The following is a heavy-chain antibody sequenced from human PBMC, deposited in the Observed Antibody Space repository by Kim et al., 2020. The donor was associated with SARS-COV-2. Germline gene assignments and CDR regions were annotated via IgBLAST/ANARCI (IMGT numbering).Heavy chain of an antibody. CDR1: GFNFENFG. D-gene: IGHD2-21*01. J-gene: IGHJ4*02. V-gene: IGHV3-23*01. Sequence: GGSLRLSCAGSGFNFENFGMSWVRQAPGKGLEWVSAISGSALYTFYAASVKGRFTISRDNSKNTMFLQMNSLRAEDTALYYCAKDRADTSLFPFDSWGLGTLVTVSS. CDR2: ISGSALYT. CDR3: AKDRADTSLFPFDS.